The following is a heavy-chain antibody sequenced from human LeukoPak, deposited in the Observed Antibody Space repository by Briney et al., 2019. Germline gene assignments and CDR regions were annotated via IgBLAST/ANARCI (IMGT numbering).Heavy chain of an antibody. CDR1: GYTFTSYY. CDR2: INPSGGNT. Sequence: ASVKVSCKASGYTFTSYYMHWVRQAPGQGLEWMGIINPSGGNTNYAQKLQGRVTMTTDTSTSTAYMELRSLRSDDTAVYYCARGPDYGDRALDYWGQGTLVTVSS. J-gene: IGHJ4*02. V-gene: IGHV1-46*01. D-gene: IGHD4-17*01. CDR3: ARGPDYGDRALDY.